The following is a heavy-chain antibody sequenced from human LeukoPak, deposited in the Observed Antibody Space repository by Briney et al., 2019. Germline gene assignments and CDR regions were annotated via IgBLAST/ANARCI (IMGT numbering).Heavy chain of an antibody. J-gene: IGHJ4*02. CDR3: ARGASRSFDY. V-gene: IGHV1-8*03. CDR2: MNPNSGNT. Sequence: GASVKVSCKASGYTFTSYYMHWVRQAPGQGLEWMGWMNPNSGNTGYVRKFQGRVTLTRDTSISTAYMELSSLRSEDTAVYYCARGASRSFDYWGQGTLVTVSS. CDR1: GYTFTSYY.